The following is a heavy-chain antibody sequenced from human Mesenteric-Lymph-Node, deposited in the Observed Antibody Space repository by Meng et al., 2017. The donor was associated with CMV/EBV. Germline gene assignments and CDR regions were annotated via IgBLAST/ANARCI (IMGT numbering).Heavy chain of an antibody. J-gene: IGHJ6*02. CDR3: ANQVATSSGMDV. CDR1: GFTFKNHW. V-gene: IGHV3-7*03. Sequence: GESLKISCAASGFTFKNHWMSWARQAPGKGLEWVANINEDGSQKYYADSLKGRFTISRDNAKNTLYLQMNSLRAEDTAVYYCANQVATSSGMDVWGQGTTVTVSS. D-gene: IGHD2-2*01. CDR2: INEDGSQK.